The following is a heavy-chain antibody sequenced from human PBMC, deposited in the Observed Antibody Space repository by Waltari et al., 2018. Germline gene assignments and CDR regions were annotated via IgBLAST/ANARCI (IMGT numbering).Heavy chain of an antibody. D-gene: IGHD4-17*01. CDR1: GGTFRSYA. Sequence: QVQLVQSGAEVKKPGSSVKVSCKASGGTFRSYAIGWVRPAPGQGLEWMGGIIPIFGTANYAQKFQGRVTITADESTSTAYMELSSLRSEDTAVYYCARGEGIDYGDYCYFDYWGQGTLVTVSS. V-gene: IGHV1-69*01. CDR3: ARGEGIDYGDYCYFDY. CDR2: IIPIFGTA. J-gene: IGHJ4*02.